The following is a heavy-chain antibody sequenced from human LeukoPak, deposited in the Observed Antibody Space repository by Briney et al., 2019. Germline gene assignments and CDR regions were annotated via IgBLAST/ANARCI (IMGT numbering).Heavy chain of an antibody. CDR1: GFTFSSSP. D-gene: IGHD3-22*01. Sequence: PGGSLRLSCVASGFTFSSSPMNWVRQAPGKGLEWVSYIDFSSSTIYYADSVKGRFTISRDNAKNSLYLQMNSLRDEDTAVYFCARVSRYDSSGYYYSSFFDYWGQGTLVTVSS. CDR2: IDFSSSTI. V-gene: IGHV3-48*02. J-gene: IGHJ4*02. CDR3: ARVSRYDSSGYYYSSFFDY.